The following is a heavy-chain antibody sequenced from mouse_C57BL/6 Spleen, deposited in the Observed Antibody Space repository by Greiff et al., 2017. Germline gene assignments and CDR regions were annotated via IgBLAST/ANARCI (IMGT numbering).Heavy chain of an antibody. V-gene: IGHV5-17*01. Sequence: DVHLVESGGGLVKPGGSLKLSCAASGFTFSDYGMHWVRQAPEKGLEWVAYISSGSSTIYYADTVKGRFTISRDNAKNTLFLQMTSLGSEDTAMYYCAVYYGSSWNAMDYWGQGTSVTVSS. D-gene: IGHD1-1*01. J-gene: IGHJ4*01. CDR2: ISSGSSTI. CDR3: AVYYGSSWNAMDY. CDR1: GFTFSDYG.